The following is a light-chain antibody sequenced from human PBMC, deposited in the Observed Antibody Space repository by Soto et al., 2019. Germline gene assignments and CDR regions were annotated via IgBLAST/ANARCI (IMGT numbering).Light chain of an antibody. V-gene: IGLV2-14*01. CDR1: SSDVGGYNY. CDR2: DVS. J-gene: IGLJ1*01. CDR3: SSYTSSSTRV. Sequence: QSVLTQPASVSGSPGQSITISCTGTSSDVGGYNYVSWYQQHPGKANKLMIYDVSNRPSGVSNRFSGSKSGNTASLCISGFQAENEADYYCSSYTSSSTRVFGTGTKVTVL.